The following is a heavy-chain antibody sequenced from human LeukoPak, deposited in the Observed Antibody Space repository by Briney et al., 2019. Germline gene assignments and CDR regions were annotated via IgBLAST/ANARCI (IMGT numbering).Heavy chain of an antibody. J-gene: IGHJ3*02. Sequence: GGSLRLSCAASGFTFSSYSMNWVDPAPRRGLEWVSSISRSSSYIYYQASVQGRFTISRDNAKNPLHLQMNSLRARDPAVYYFARDSVPGAVDICGQGTMVTASS. CDR2: ISRSSSYI. CDR3: ARDSVPGAVDI. V-gene: IGHV3-21*01. D-gene: IGHD3-10*01. CDR1: GFTFSSYS.